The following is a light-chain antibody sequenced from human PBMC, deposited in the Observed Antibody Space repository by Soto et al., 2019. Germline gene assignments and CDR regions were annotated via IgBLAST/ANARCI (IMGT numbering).Light chain of an antibody. J-gene: IGLJ1*01. CDR3: NSYTTGVTYV. V-gene: IGLV2-14*03. CDR1: SRDVGGGDF. CDR2: DVS. Sequence: QSALTQPASVSGSPGQSITISCTGTSRDVGGGDFVSWYQQHPGKAPKLLIYDVSNRPSGVSDRFSASKSDNTASLTISGLQAEDEADYYCNSYTTGVTYVFGTGTKLTVL.